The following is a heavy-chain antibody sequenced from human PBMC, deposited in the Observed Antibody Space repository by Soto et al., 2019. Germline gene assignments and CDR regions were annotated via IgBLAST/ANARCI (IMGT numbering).Heavy chain of an antibody. CDR1: GFTFSSYG. CDR3: AKGPDSGYDSGFFGY. J-gene: IGHJ4*02. Sequence: GGSLRLSCAASGFTFSSYGMHWVRQAPGKGLEWVAVISYDGSNKYYADSVKGRFTISRDNSKNTLYLQMNSLRAEDTAVYYCAKGPDSGYDSGFFGYWGQGTLVTVSS. V-gene: IGHV3-30*18. D-gene: IGHD5-12*01. CDR2: ISYDGSNK.